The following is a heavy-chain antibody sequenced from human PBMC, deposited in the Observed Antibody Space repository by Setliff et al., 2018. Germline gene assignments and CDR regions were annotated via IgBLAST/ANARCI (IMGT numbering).Heavy chain of an antibody. J-gene: IGHJ4*02. CDR3: ARVGSSSSPDY. V-gene: IGHV3-48*01. D-gene: IGHD6-13*01. CDR2: LSSTSETV. Sequence: GESLRLSCAASGFTFTSYSFNWVRQAPGKGLEWISYLSSTSETVYYADSVRGRFTISRDNAKNSLYLQMNSLRAEDTAVYYCARVGSSSSPDYWGQGTPVTVS. CDR1: GFTFTSYS.